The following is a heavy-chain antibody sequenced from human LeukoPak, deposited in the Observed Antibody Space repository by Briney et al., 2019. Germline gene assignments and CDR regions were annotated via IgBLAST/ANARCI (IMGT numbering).Heavy chain of an antibody. V-gene: IGHV3-30*04. CDR1: GFTFSSYA. CDR3: ARDRGNCPDY. D-gene: IGHD4-23*01. CDR2: ISYDGSNK. Sequence: GGSLRLSCAASGFTFSSYAMHCVRQAPGKGLEWVAVISYDGSNKYYADSVKGRFTISRDNSKNTLYLQMNSLRAEDTAVYYCARDRGNCPDYWSRATMVTVSS. J-gene: IGHJ4*02.